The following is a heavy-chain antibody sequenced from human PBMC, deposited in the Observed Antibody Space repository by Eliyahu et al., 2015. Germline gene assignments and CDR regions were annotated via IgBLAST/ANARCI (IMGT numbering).Heavy chain of an antibody. J-gene: IGHJ6*03. Sequence: QVQLVQSGAEVKKPGASVKVSCKAXGYTFTSYDINWVRQATGQGLEWMGWMXPNSGNTGYAQKFQGRVTMTRNTSISTAYMELSSLRSEDTAVYYCARFGGRYYYYYMDVWGKGTTVTVSS. CDR1: GYTFTSYD. D-gene: IGHD2-15*01. CDR3: ARFGGRYYYYYMDV. V-gene: IGHV1-8*01. CDR2: MXPNSGNT.